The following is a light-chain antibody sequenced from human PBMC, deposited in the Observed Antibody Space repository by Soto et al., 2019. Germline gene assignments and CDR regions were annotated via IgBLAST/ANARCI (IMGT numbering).Light chain of an antibody. Sequence: DIVMTQSPLSLPVTPGEPASISCRSSQSLLHSNGYNYLDWYLQKPGQSPQLLIYLGSNRASGXPXRXXGSGSGTDFTLKISRVEAEDVGVYYCMQALQTLSITFGQGTRLEIK. V-gene: IGKV2-28*01. CDR3: MQALQTLSIT. CDR1: QSLLHSNGYNY. J-gene: IGKJ5*01. CDR2: LGS.